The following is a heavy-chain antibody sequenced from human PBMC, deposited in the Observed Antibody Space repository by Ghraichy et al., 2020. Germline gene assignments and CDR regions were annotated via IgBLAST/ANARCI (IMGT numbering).Heavy chain of an antibody. CDR1: GFSFSGFY. D-gene: IGHD2-8*01. CDR3: AVGSTSWRMVDY. J-gene: IGHJ4*02. CDR2: ISSSGRTI. V-gene: IGHV3-48*02. Sequence: LSLTCAPSGFSFSGFYMNWVRQVPGKGLEWISYISSSGRTISYADSVKGRFTISRDTAKTSLYLQMNRLRDEDTAVYYCAVGSTSWRMVDYWGQGTLVTVSS.